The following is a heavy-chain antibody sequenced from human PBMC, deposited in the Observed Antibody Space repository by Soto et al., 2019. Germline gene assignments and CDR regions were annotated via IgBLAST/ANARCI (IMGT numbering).Heavy chain of an antibody. CDR2: ISSSSSYT. CDR1: GFTFSDYY. D-gene: IGHD3-22*01. Sequence: GGSLRLSCAASGFTFSDYYMSWIRQAPGKGLEWVSYISSSSSYTNYADSVKGRFTISRDNAKNSLYLQMNSLRAEDTAVYYRATYDSSGYSNFDYWGQGTLVTVSS. CDR3: ATYDSSGYSNFDY. V-gene: IGHV3-11*06. J-gene: IGHJ4*02.